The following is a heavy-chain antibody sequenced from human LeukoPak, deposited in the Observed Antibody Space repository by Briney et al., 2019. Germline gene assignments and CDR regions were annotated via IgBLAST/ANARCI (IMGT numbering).Heavy chain of an antibody. CDR2: ISYDGSNK. CDR1: GFTFSSYG. Sequence: PGGSLRLSCAASGFTFSSYGMHWVRQAPGKGLEWVAVISYDGSNKYYADSVKGRFTISRDNSKNTLYLQMNSLRAEDTAVYYCAKDISGSKECWGQGTLVTVSS. J-gene: IGHJ4*02. D-gene: IGHD6-13*01. V-gene: IGHV3-30*18. CDR3: AKDISGSKEC.